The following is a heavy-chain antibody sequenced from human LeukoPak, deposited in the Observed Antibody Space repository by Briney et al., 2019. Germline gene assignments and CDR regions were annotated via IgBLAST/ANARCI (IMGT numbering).Heavy chain of an antibody. Sequence: SGGSLRLSCAASGFTFNSYWMTWVRQGPGKGLEWVANVKQDGSERYYVGSVKGRFTISRDNAKNSLYLQMDRLSAEDTAAYYCARPRDKENYWRAFDIWGQGTMVIVSS. D-gene: IGHD1-7*01. CDR3: ARPRDKENYWRAFDI. CDR2: VKQDGSER. J-gene: IGHJ3*02. V-gene: IGHV3-7*03. CDR1: GFTFNSYW.